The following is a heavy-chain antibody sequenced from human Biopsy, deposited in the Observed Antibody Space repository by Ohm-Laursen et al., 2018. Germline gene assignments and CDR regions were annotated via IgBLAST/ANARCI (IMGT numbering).Heavy chain of an antibody. J-gene: IGHJ4*02. CDR2: IKQDGSEK. CDR3: VRGSEFEGSNWPVDY. CDR1: GFTFRNYW. Sequence: SLRLSCAASGFTFRNYWMTWVRQAPGKGMERVANIKQDGSEKYSVDSVKGRFTISRDNAKNSLYLQMNSLRAEDTAVYYCVRGSEFEGSNWPVDYWGQGTLVTVSS. D-gene: IGHD6-13*01. V-gene: IGHV3-7*01.